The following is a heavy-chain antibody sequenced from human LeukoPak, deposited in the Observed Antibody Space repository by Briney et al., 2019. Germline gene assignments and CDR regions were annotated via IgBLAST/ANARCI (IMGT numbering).Heavy chain of an antibody. CDR1: GGSINSGSYY. Sequence: SEALSLTCTVSGGSINSGSYYWSWIRQPAGKGLEWIGRIYTSGSTYYNPSLKSRVTISVDTSKNQFSLKLSSVTAADTAVYYCAREGSSGSYTFDYWGQGTLVTVSS. CDR3: AREGSSGSYTFDY. CDR2: IYTSGST. D-gene: IGHD3-22*01. J-gene: IGHJ4*02. V-gene: IGHV4-61*02.